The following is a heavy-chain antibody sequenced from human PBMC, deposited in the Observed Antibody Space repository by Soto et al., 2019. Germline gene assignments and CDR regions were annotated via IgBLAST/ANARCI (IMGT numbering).Heavy chain of an antibody. CDR1: VGSFSGYY. D-gene: IGHD2-8*02. V-gene: IGHV4-34*01. CDR2: INHSGST. Sequence: NPSETLSLTCAVYVGSFSGYYWTWIRQPPGTGLEWIGEINHSGSTNYNPSLKSRVTISVDTSKNQFSLKLTSVTAADTAVYYCARDKITGLFDYWGQGTLVTAPQ. CDR3: ARDKITGLFDY. J-gene: IGHJ4*02.